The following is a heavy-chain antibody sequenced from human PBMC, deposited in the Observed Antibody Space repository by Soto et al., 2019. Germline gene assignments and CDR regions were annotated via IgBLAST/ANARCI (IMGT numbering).Heavy chain of an antibody. Sequence: SQTLSLTCAISGDRVSTNSAAWNWIRQSPSRGLEWLGRTYYRSKWYIDYALSVQSRITINPDTSKNQFSLQLDSVTPDDTAVYYCARARDYDAWSGYTSQYYYYGMDVWGQGTTVTVS. J-gene: IGHJ6*02. CDR3: ARARDYDAWSGYTSQYYYYGMDV. CDR2: TYYRSKWYI. V-gene: IGHV6-1*01. D-gene: IGHD3-3*01. CDR1: GDRVSTNSAA.